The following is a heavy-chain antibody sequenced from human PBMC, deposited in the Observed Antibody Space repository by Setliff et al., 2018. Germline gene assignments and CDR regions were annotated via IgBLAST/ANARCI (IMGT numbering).Heavy chain of an antibody. Sequence: SETLSLTCTVSGGSISSYYWIWIRQPPGKGLEWIGYIYSSGRTNYNPSLKSRVTISIDMSKNQFSLKLSSATAADTAVYYCVTAASARSRWYDMGWFDPWGQGTLVT. V-gene: IGHV4-59*01. D-gene: IGHD3-22*01. CDR1: GGSISSYY. J-gene: IGHJ5*02. CDR3: VTAASARSRWYDMGWFDP. CDR2: IYSSGRT.